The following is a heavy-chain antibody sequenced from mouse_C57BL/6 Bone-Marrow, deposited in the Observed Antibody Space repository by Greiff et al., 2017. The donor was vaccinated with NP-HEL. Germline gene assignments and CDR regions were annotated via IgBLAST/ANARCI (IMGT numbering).Heavy chain of an antibody. D-gene: IGHD1-1*01. CDR1: GYTFTDYY. J-gene: IGHJ4*01. V-gene: IGHV1-75*01. CDR3: ARENYYGSSYPSYYAMDY. Sequence: VQLQQSGPELVKPGASVKISCKASGYTFTDYYINWVKQRPGQGLEWIGWIFPGSGSTYYNEKFKGKATLTVDKSSSTAYMLLSSLTSEDSAVYFCARENYYGSSYPSYYAMDYWGQGTSVTVSS. CDR2: IFPGSGST.